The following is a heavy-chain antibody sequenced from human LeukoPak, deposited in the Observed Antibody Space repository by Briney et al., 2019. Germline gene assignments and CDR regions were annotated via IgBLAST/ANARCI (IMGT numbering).Heavy chain of an antibody. Sequence: PGRSLRLSCAASGFTFSDYGMHWVRQAPGKGLEWVAVIWYDGTNRYYTDSVKGRFIISRDNSKNTLYLQMNSLRAEDTAVYYCARDYSSSFDYWGQGTLVTVSS. CDR1: GFTFSDYG. CDR2: IWYDGTNR. J-gene: IGHJ4*02. V-gene: IGHV3-33*01. CDR3: ARDYSSSFDY. D-gene: IGHD6-6*01.